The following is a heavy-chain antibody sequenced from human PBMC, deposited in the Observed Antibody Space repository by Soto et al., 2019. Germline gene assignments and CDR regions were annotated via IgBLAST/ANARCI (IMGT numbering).Heavy chain of an antibody. CDR1: GGSISSGGYY. Sequence: PSETLSLTCTVSGGSISSGGYYWSWIRQHPGKGLEWIGYIYYSGSTYYNPSLKSRVTISVDTSKNQFSLKLSSVTAADTAVYYCARMLGEYYYYYYMDVWGKGTTVTVSS. D-gene: IGHD1-26*01. V-gene: IGHV4-31*03. J-gene: IGHJ6*03. CDR2: IYYSGST. CDR3: ARMLGEYYYYYYMDV.